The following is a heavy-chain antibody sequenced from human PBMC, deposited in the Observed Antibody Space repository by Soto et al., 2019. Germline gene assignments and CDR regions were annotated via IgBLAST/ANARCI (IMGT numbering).Heavy chain of an antibody. CDR2: IYRRGST. V-gene: IGHV4-61*01. Sequence: QVQLQESGPGLVRPSETLSLTCTVSGASLTSGSYYWSWVRQPPGKGLEWIAYIYRRGSTNYNPSLKSGATISVDTSKNQFSLRLTSVTPADTAMYYCARWKYSYADLPGDWFDSWGQGTLVTVSS. J-gene: IGHJ5*01. CDR1: GASLTSGSYY. CDR3: ARWKYSYADLPGDWFDS. D-gene: IGHD3-16*01.